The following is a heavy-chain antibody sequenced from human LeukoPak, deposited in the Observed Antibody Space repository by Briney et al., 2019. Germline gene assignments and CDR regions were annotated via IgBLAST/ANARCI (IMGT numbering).Heavy chain of an antibody. CDR2: FDPEDGET. D-gene: IGHD3-22*01. V-gene: IGHV1-24*01. Sequence: GASVKVSCKVSGYTLTELSMHWVRQAPGKGLEWIGGFDPEDGETIYAQKFQGRVTMTEDTSTDTAYMELSSLRSEDTAVYYCATVSSSGYYDGFDYWGQGTLVTVSS. CDR3: ATVSSSGYYDGFDY. CDR1: GYTLTELS. J-gene: IGHJ4*02.